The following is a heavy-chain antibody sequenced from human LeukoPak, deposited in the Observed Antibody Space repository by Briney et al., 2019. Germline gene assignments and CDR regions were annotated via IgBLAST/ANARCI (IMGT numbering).Heavy chain of an antibody. CDR2: LGTAGDT. CDR3: ARQSTPHGNFDY. J-gene: IGHJ4*02. CDR1: GFTLTNYA. D-gene: IGHD5-24*01. V-gene: IGHV3-13*01. Sequence: GGSLRLSCAASGFTLTNYAMHWVRQPAGEGLEWVSALGTAGDTIYPGSVKGRFTISRDNAKKSLFLQMNSLRVEDTAIYYCARQSTPHGNFDYWGQGTLVTVSS.